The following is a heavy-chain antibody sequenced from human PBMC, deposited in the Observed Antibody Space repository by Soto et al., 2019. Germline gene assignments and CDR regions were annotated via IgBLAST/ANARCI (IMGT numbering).Heavy chain of an antibody. CDR1: GGTFTSYT. J-gene: IGHJ2*01. Sequence: SVKVSCKASGGTFTSYTINWVRQAPGQGLEWMGGIIPIFGTANYAQKFQGRVTITADESTSTAYMELSSLRSEDTAVYYCARTPFDYDSSGYSYWYFDLWGRGTLVTVSS. CDR3: ARTPFDYDSSGYSYWYFDL. D-gene: IGHD3-22*01. CDR2: IIPIFGTA. V-gene: IGHV1-69*13.